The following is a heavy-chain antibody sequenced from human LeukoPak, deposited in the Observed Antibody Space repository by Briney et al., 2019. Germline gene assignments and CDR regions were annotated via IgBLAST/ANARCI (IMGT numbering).Heavy chain of an antibody. Sequence: ASVKVSCKASGYTFTGYYMHWVRQAPGQGLEWMGWINPNSGGTNYAQKFQGWVTMIRDTSISTAYMELSRLRSDDTAVYYCAKDQLGMGGLDAFDIWGQGTMVTVSS. V-gene: IGHV1-2*04. CDR1: GYTFTGYY. J-gene: IGHJ3*02. CDR3: AKDQLGMGGLDAFDI. D-gene: IGHD5-24*01. CDR2: INPNSGGT.